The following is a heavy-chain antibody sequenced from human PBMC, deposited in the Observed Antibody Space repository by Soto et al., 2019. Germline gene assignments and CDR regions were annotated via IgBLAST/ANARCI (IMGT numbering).Heavy chain of an antibody. D-gene: IGHD4-17*01. CDR1: GFTCSSYS. CDR2: ISSSSSYI. Sequence: WWSLRLSCSASGFTCSSYSMNWFRQAPGKGLEWVSSISSSSSYIYYADSVKGRFTISRDNAKSSLYPQMNSLRAEDTAVYYCARGVAYGARYDAFDIWGLGTMVTVSS. V-gene: IGHV3-21*01. J-gene: IGHJ3*02. CDR3: ARGVAYGARYDAFDI.